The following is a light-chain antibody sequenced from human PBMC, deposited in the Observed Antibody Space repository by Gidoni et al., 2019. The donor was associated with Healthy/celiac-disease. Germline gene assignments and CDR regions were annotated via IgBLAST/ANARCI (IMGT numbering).Light chain of an antibody. Sequence: DIVLTQSPDSLAVSLGERATINCKSSQSVLYSSNNKNYLAWYQQKPGQPPKLLIYWASTRESGVPDRFSGSGSGSDFTLTISSLQAEDVAVFYCLQYYGTPLTFGGGTKVEIK. CDR1: QSVLYSSNNKNY. CDR2: WAS. V-gene: IGKV4-1*01. J-gene: IGKJ4*01. CDR3: LQYYGTPLT.